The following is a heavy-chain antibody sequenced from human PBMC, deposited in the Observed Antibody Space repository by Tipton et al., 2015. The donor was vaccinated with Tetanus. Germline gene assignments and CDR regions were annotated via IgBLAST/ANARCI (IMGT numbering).Heavy chain of an antibody. Sequence: QVQLVQSGAEVKKPGASVKVSCKASGFTFTSYYMHWVRQAPGQGLEWMGIINPSGGSTSYAQKFQGRVTMTRETSTSTVYMGLSSLGSEDKGVYSCGRAVGEQESGGWRGLDAFDIWGQGAVVTVSS. D-gene: IGHD2-15*01. CDR2: INPSGGST. V-gene: IGHV1-46*01. CDR1: GFTFTSYY. CDR3: GRAVGEQESGGWRGLDAFDI. J-gene: IGHJ3*02.